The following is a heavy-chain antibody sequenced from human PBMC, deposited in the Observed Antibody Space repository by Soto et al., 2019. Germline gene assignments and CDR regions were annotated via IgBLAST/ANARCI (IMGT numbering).Heavy chain of an antibody. J-gene: IGHJ4*02. CDR3: APRPGGGGY. CDR1: GFTVSNNY. V-gene: IGHV3-53*01. D-gene: IGHD3-10*01. CDR2: IYSGGYT. Sequence: EVQLVESGGGLIQPGGSLRLSCAVSGFTVSNNYMSWVRQAPGKGLEGVSVIYSGGYTAYGDSVKGRFTISRDNSKNTLFLKMKSRGPAAAAVYYGAPRPGGGGYWGQGTLVTVSS.